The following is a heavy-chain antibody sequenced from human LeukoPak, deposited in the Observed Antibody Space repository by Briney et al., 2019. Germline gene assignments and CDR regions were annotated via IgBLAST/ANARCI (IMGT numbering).Heavy chain of an antibody. J-gene: IGHJ5*02. CDR3: ARDEARGYQLLFRVSNWFDP. Sequence: ASVKVSCKASGYTFTGYYMHWVRQAPGQGLEWMGWINPNSGGTNYAQKSQGRVTMTRDTSISTAYMELSRLRSDDTAVYYCARDEARGYQLLFRVSNWFDPWGQGTLVTVSS. D-gene: IGHD2-2*01. CDR1: GYTFTGYY. CDR2: INPNSGGT. V-gene: IGHV1-2*02.